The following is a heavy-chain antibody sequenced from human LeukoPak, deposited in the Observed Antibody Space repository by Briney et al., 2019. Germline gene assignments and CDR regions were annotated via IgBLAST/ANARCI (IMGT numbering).Heavy chain of an antibody. V-gene: IGHV3-23*01. CDR2: ISGNGAAT. CDR3: AKDHDYYASGPI. D-gene: IGHD3-10*01. CDR1: GFTFSAYA. J-gene: IGHJ3*02. Sequence: GGSLRLSCAASGFTFSAYAMTWVRQAPGKGLEWVSTISGNGAATYYADSVKGRFTISRDNSKNTLYLQMNSLRAEDTALYYCAKDHDYYASGPIWGQGTMVTVSS.